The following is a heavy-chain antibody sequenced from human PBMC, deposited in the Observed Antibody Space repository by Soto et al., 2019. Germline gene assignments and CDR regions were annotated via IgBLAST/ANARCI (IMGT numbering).Heavy chain of an antibody. Sequence: EVQLVESGGGVVQPGRSLRLSCAASGFTFDDYAMHWVRQAPGKGLEWVSGISWNSGSIGYADSVKGRFTISRDNAKNSMYVHMNSLRGEDAGLYYGEQALYYYGSGGLEYAFDIWGQGTMVTVSS. CDR2: ISWNSGSI. CDR1: GFTFDDYA. J-gene: IGHJ3*02. V-gene: IGHV3-9*01. CDR3: EQALYYYGSGGLEYAFDI. D-gene: IGHD3-10*01.